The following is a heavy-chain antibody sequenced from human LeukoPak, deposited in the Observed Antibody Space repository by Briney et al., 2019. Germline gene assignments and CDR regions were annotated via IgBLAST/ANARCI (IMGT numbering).Heavy chain of an antibody. J-gene: IGHJ5*02. CDR3: ARTSGSYLKWFDP. D-gene: IGHD3-10*01. CDR2: IYYSGRT. CDR1: GGSLSSSSYY. Sequence: SETLSLTCTVSGGSLSSSSYYWGWIRLPPGKGLEWIGSIYYSGRTYYNTPLKSRVTISVNTSKNQFSLKPSSVTATDTAVYYCARTSGSYLKWFDPWGEGALVTVSS. V-gene: IGHV4-39*01.